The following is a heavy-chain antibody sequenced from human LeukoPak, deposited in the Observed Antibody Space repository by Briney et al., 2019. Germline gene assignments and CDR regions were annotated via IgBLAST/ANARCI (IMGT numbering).Heavy chain of an antibody. D-gene: IGHD4/OR15-4a*01. CDR1: GFTFSSYW. CDR3: ARDQRVLNY. J-gene: IGHJ4*02. CDR2: IKQDGGEK. V-gene: IGHV3-7*01. Sequence: GGSLRLSCAASGFTFSSYWMSWVRQAPGKGLEWVANIKQDGGEKDYVDAVKGRFTISRDNAKNSLYLQMNSLRAEDTAVYYCARDQRVLNYWGQGTLVTVSS.